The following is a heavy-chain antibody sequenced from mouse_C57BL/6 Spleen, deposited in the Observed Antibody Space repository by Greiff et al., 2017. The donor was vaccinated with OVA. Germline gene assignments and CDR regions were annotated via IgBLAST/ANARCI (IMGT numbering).Heavy chain of an antibody. D-gene: IGHD2-4*01. V-gene: IGHV5-17*01. CDR1: GFTFSDYG. J-gene: IGHJ3*01. CDR3: ARGSNDYDEGFAY. CDR2: LSSGSSNN. Sequence: EVKLVESGGGLVKPGGSLKLSCAASGFTFSDYGMHWVRQAPEKGLEWVAYLSSGSSNNYYADTVKGGFTISRDNDKNTLVLQMTSLRSEDTAMYYCARGSNDYDEGFAYWGQGTLVTVSA.